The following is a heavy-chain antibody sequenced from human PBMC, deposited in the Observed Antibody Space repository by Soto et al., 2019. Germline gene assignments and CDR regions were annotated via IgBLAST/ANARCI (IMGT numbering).Heavy chain of an antibody. CDR2: ISAYNGNT. CDR1: GYTFTIYG. J-gene: IGHJ4*02. D-gene: IGHD5-18*01. CDR3: ARVKVGYSYGPIIDY. Sequence: ASVKVSCKASGYTFTIYGISWVRQAPGQGLEWMGWISAYNGNTNYAQKLQGRVTMTTDTSTSTAYMELRSLRSDDTAVYYCARVKVGYSYGPIIDYWGQGTLVTVSS. V-gene: IGHV1-18*01.